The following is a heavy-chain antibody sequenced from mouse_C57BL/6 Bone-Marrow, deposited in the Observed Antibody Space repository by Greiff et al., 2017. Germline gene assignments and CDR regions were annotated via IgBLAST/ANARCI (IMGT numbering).Heavy chain of an antibody. CDR2: IYPADGDT. CDR1: GYAFSSSW. Sequence: QVQLQQSGPELVKPGASVKISCKASGYAFSSSWMNWVKQRPGQGLEWIGRIYPADGDTNYNGKFKGKATLTADKSSSTAYMQLSSLTSEDSAVYFWARRYSEAMDVWGQGTSVTVSS. J-gene: IGHJ4*01. V-gene: IGHV1-82*01. CDR3: ARRYSEAMDV.